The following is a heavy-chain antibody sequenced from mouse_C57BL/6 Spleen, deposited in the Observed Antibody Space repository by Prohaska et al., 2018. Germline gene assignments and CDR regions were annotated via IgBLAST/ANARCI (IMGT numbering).Heavy chain of an antibody. CDR3: ARGNHYFDY. D-gene: IGHD2-1*01. J-gene: IGHJ2*01. CDR1: GYAFTNYL. CDR2: INPGSGGT. Sequence: QVQLQQSGAELVRPGTSVKVSCKASGYAFTNYLIEWVKQRPGQGLEWIGVINPGSGGTNYNEKFKGKATLTADKSSSTAYMQLSSLTSEDSAVYFCARGNHYFDYWGQGTTPTVSS. V-gene: IGHV1-54*01.